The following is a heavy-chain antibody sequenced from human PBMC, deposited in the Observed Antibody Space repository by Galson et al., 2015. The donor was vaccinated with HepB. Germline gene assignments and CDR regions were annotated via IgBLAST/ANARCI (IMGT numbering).Heavy chain of an antibody. CDR2: IWNAGSKK. Sequence: SLRLSCAASGFTFSNYGMHWVRQAPGKGLEWVAVIWNAGSKKYYADSVQDRFTISRDNSKNTLYLQMNSLRAEDTAVYYCRRGAERLSDSFDLWGQGTMVTVSS. CDR1: GFTFSNYG. V-gene: IGHV3-33*01. D-gene: IGHD1-26*01. J-gene: IGHJ3*01. CDR3: RRGAERLSDSFDL.